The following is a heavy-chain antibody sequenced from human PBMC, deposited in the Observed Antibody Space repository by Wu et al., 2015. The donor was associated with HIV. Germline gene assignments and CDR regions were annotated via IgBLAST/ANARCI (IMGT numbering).Heavy chain of an antibody. CDR2: ITPIFGTP. D-gene: IGHD3-22*01. CDR3: ARLHDSSGYFDY. V-gene: IGHV1-69*05. J-gene: IGHJ4*02. Sequence: QVQLVQSGAEVKKPGSSVKVSCKVSGGTLTNYVITWVRQAPGQGLEWMGGITPIFGTPEYAQKFQGRVTITTDESTSIVYMELRSLRSEDTAVYYCARLHDSSGYFDYWGQGTLGHRLL. CDR1: GGTLTNYV.